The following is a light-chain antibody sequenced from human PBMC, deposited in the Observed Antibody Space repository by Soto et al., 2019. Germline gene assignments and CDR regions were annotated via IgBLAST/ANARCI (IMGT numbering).Light chain of an antibody. J-gene: IGKJ5*01. V-gene: IGKV3D-20*01. CDR3: QQYGSSIT. Sequence: EIVLTQSPATLSLSPGERATLSCGASQSVSSSYLAWYQQKPGLAPRLLIYDASSRATGIPDRFSGCGSGTDFTLTISRLEPEDFAVYYCQQYGSSITFGQGTRLEIK. CDR2: DAS. CDR1: QSVSSSY.